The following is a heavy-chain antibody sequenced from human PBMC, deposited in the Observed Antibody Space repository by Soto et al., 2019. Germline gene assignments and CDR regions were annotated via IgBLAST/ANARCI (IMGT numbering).Heavy chain of an antibody. V-gene: IGHV1-69*13. CDR3: ARVITGTPGYYYGMDV. D-gene: IGHD1-20*01. CDR2: IIPIFGTA. Sequence: SVKVSCKASGGTFSSYAISWVRQAPGQGLEWMGGIIPIFGTANYAQKFQGRVTITADESTSTAYMELRSLRSEDTAMYYCARVITGTPGYYYGMDVWGQGTTVTGSS. CDR1: GGTFSSYA. J-gene: IGHJ6*02.